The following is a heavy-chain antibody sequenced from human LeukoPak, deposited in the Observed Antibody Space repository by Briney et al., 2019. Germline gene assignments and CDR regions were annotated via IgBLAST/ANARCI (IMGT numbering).Heavy chain of an antibody. J-gene: IGHJ4*02. CDR2: INPKRGNT. CDR3: ARGITHKRRGHDY. V-gene: IGHV1-8*01. CDR1: GYTFTSYD. D-gene: IGHD3-10*01. Sequence: ASVKVSCKASGYTFTSYDINWVRQATGQGLEWMGWINPKRGNTGYAQKFQGRVTMTRNTSISTAYMELSSLRSEDTAVYYCARGITHKRRGHDYWGQGTLVTVSS.